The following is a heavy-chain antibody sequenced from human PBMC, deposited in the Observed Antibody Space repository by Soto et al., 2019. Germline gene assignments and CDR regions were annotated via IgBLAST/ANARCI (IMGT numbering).Heavy chain of an antibody. CDR3: AREPYDILTGYFYYYDMDV. CDR1: GGTFSSYA. CDR2: IIPIFGTA. Sequence: QVQLVQSGAEVKKPGSSVKVSCKASGGTFSSYAISWVRQAPGQGLEWMGGIIPIFGTANYAQKFQGRVTITADEATSTAYMELSSLRSEDTAVYYCAREPYDILTGYFYYYDMDVWGQGTTVTVSS. D-gene: IGHD3-9*01. J-gene: IGHJ6*02. V-gene: IGHV1-69*12.